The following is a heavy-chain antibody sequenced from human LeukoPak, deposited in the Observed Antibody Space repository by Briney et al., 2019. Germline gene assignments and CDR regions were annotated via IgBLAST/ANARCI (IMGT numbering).Heavy chain of an antibody. CDR2: ISSSGSTI. D-gene: IGHD6-13*01. V-gene: IGHV3-48*03. J-gene: IGHJ1*01. Sequence: GGSLRLSCAASGFTFSTYEMNWVRQAPGKGLEWVSYISSSGSTIYYADSVKGRFTISRDNAKNSLYLQMNSLRAEDTAVYYCARPSRPYRSSEYFQHWGQGTLVIVSS. CDR3: ARPSRPYRSSEYFQH. CDR1: GFTFSTYE.